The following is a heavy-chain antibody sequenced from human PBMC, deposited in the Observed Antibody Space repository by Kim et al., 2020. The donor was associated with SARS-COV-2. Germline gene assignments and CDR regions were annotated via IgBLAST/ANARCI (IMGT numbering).Heavy chain of an antibody. CDR2: GRT. J-gene: IGHJ4*02. CDR3: AREESGDFDY. V-gene: IGHV4-31*02. Sequence: GRTYSTPSLKGRVTISADTSKNPFSLQLSSVTAADTAVYYCAREESGDFDYWGQGTLVTVSS. D-gene: IGHD3-10*01.